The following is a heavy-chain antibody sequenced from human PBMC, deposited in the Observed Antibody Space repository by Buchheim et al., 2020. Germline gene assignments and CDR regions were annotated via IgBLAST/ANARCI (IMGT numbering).Heavy chain of an antibody. Sequence: QVQLQESGPGLVKPSQTLSLTCTVSGGSIRSGGHYWSWIRQHPGKGLEWIGYINHSGSTNYNPSLKSRLTISVDTSKNELSLRLSYVTAADTAVYYCARTDFGSGTSYSFDYWGQGTL. CDR3: ARTDFGSGTSYSFDY. J-gene: IGHJ4*02. D-gene: IGHD3-10*01. CDR2: INHSGST. V-gene: IGHV4-31*03. CDR1: GGSIRSGGHY.